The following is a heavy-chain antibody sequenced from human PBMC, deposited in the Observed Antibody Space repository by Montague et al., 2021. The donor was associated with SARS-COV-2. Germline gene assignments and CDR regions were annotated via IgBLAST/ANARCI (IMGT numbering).Heavy chain of an antibody. V-gene: IGHV4-34*01. CDR2: INQSGRT. D-gene: IGHD5/OR15-5a*01. CDR3: ARVAELDVFSVYYYGLDV. Sequence: SETLSLTCAVYGGSFSGYYWSWIRQPPEKGLEWIGEINQSGRTNNNPSLKSRVIISVDTSKNQFSLNWRSVTTADTAVYYCARVAELDVFSVYYYGLDVWGQGTTVTVSS. CDR1: GGSFSGYY. J-gene: IGHJ6*02.